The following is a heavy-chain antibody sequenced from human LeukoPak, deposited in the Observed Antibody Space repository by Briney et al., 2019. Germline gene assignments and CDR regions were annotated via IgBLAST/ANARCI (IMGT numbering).Heavy chain of an antibody. CDR1: GGSISSYY. CDR2: IYYSGST. CDR3: ARTGNYYDSSGYPDWFDP. J-gene: IGHJ5*02. Sequence: PSETLSLTCTVSGGSISSYYWSWIRQPPGKRLEWIGYIYYSGSTNYNPSLKSRVTISVDTSKNQFSLKLSSVTAADTAVYYCARTGNYYDSSGYPDWFDPWGQGTLVTVSS. V-gene: IGHV4-59*01. D-gene: IGHD3-22*01.